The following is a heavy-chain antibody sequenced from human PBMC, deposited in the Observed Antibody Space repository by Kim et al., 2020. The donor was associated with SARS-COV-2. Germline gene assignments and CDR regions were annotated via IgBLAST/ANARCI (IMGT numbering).Heavy chain of an antibody. V-gene: IGHV3-23*01. J-gene: IGHJ5*02. D-gene: IGHD3-10*01. CDR2: ISGSGGST. Sequence: GGSLRLSCAASGFTFSSYAMSWVRQAPGKGLEWVSAISGSGGSTYYADSVKGRFTISRDNSKNTLYLQMNSLRAEDTAVYYCAKDESYLLWFGEGGNWFDPWGQGTLVTVSS. CDR3: AKDESYLLWFGEGGNWFDP. CDR1: GFTFSSYA.